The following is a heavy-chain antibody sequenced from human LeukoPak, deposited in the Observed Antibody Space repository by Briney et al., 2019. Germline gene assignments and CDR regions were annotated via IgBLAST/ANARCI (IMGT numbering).Heavy chain of an antibody. J-gene: IGHJ4*02. CDR3: ARGRDLDCSSTSCSIFDY. Sequence: ASVKVSCKASGYTFTSYGISWVRQAPGQGLEWMGWISAYNGNTNYAQKFQGRVTMTRDTSISTAYMELSRLTSDDTAVYYCARGRDLDCSSTSCSIFDYWGQGTLVTVSS. D-gene: IGHD2-2*01. CDR2: ISAYNGNT. CDR1: GYTFTSYG. V-gene: IGHV1-18*01.